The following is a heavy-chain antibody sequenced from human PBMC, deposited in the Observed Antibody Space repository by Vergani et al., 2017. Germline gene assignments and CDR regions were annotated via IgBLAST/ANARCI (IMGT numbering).Heavy chain of an antibody. J-gene: IGHJ4*02. V-gene: IGHV4-30-2*01. Sequence: QLQLQESGSGLVKPSQTLSLNCAASGGSISSGAFSWGWIRQPPGRGLQWIGHIFQSGSPDHNASLKSRVNISLDKSKNHFSLSLSSVTAAAAAVYYCVRGNDVVRETDCFDYWGQGILVTVSS. D-gene: IGHD3-10*01. CDR2: IFQSGSP. CDR1: GGSISSGAFS. CDR3: VRGNDVVRETDCFDY.